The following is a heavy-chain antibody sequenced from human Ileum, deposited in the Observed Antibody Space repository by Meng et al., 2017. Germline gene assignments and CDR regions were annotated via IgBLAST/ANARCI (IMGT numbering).Heavy chain of an antibody. Sequence: GGSLRLSCAASGFTFSSYSMNWVRQAPGKGLEWVSSISSSSSYIYYADSVKGRFTISRDNAKNSLYLQMNSLRAEDTAVYYCAVVRGVIGHWFDPWGQGTLVTVSS. D-gene: IGHD3-10*01. J-gene: IGHJ5*02. V-gene: IGHV3-21*01. CDR2: ISSSSSYI. CDR1: GFTFSSYS. CDR3: AVVRGVIGHWFDP.